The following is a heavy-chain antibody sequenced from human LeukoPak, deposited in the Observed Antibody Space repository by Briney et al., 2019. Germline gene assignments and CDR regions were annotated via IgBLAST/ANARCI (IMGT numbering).Heavy chain of an antibody. J-gene: IGHJ5*02. D-gene: IGHD4-17*01. CDR3: ARGAVYGDYSGWFDP. CDR2: INHSGST. CDR1: GGSFSGYY. V-gene: IGHV4-34*01. Sequence: SETQSLTCAVYGGSFSGYYWSWIRQPPGKGLEWIGEINHSGSTNYNPSLKSRVTISVDTSKNQFSLKLSSVTAADTAVYYCARGAVYGDYSGWFDPWGQGTLVTVSS.